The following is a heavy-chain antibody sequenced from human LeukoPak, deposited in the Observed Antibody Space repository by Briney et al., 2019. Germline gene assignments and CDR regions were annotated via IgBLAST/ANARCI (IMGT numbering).Heavy chain of an antibody. CDR2: INYSGTT. V-gene: IGHV4-39*01. CDR1: GGSISSRNYY. CDR3: ARLVRYCNLNSCYPFDW. J-gene: IGHJ4*02. D-gene: IGHD2-2*01. Sequence: KPSETLSLTCTVSGGSISSRNYYWGWIRQPPGKGLEWIGNINYSGTTHHNPSPKSRVTISIDTSKNQFSLQLDSVTAADTAVYYCARLVRYCNLNSCYPFDWWGQGALVTVSS.